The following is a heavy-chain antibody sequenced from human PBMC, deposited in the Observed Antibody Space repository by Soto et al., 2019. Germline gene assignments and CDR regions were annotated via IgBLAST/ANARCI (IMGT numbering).Heavy chain of an antibody. Sequence: GGSLRLSCAASGFTFSSYSMNWVRQAPGKGLEWVSYISSSSSTIYYADSVKGRFTISRDNAKNSPYLQMNSLRAEDTAVYYCARDSSGYCGGDCYHLGDFDYWGQGTLVTVSS. D-gene: IGHD2-21*01. CDR3: ARDSSGYCGGDCYHLGDFDY. V-gene: IGHV3-48*01. J-gene: IGHJ4*02. CDR1: GFTFSSYS. CDR2: ISSSSSTI.